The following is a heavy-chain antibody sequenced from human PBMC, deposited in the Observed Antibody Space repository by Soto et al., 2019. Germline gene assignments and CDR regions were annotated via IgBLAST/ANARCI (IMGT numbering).Heavy chain of an antibody. V-gene: IGHV1-69*02. CDR1: GGTFSTYI. Sequence: QVQLVQSGAEVRKPGSSMKVSCKAPGGTFSTYIISWVRQAPGQGLEWMGRIIPIPDITNYAQKFQGRVTSTADRSMSTSYMELTSLKSEDTAVYYCARYRITTRGYAFDRWGQGTMVTVSS. J-gene: IGHJ3*01. D-gene: IGHD3-3*01. CDR2: IIPIPDIT. CDR3: ARYRITTRGYAFDR.